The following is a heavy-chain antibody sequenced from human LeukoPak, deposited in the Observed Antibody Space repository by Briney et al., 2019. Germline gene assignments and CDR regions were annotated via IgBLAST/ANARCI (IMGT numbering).Heavy chain of an antibody. Sequence: SETLSLTCAVYGGSFSGYYWSWIRQPPGKGLEWIGEINHSGSTNYSPSLKSRVTISVDTSKNQFSLKLSSVTAADTAVYYCAKAAAGGYYYYYYMDVWGKGTTVTVSS. V-gene: IGHV4-34*01. CDR2: INHSGST. D-gene: IGHD6-13*01. CDR3: AKAAAGGYYYYYYMDV. J-gene: IGHJ6*03. CDR1: GGSFSGYY.